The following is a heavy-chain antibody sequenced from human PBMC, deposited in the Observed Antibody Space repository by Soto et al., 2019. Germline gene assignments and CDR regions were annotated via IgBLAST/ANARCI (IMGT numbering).Heavy chain of an antibody. CDR1: GYTFTSYD. CDR2: MNPNSGNT. J-gene: IGHJ4*02. Sequence: ASVKVSCKASGYTFTSYDINWVRQATGQGLEWMGWMNPNSGNTGYAQKFQGRVTMTRDTSISTAYMELSRLRSDDTAVYYCARVLPTNCTNGVCYIFLDYWGQGTLVTVSS. D-gene: IGHD2-8*01. V-gene: IGHV1-8*01. CDR3: ARVLPTNCTNGVCYIFLDY.